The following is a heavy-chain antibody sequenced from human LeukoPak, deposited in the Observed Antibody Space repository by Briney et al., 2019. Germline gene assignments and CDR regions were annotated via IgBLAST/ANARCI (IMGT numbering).Heavy chain of an antibody. CDR1: GFTFSSYA. V-gene: IGHV3-30*03. CDR2: ISYDGSNK. J-gene: IGHJ4*02. D-gene: IGHD1-14*01. Sequence: GGSLRLSCAASGFTFSSYAMSWVRQAPGKGLEWVAVISYDGSNKYYADSVKGRFTISRDNSKNTLYLQMNSLRAEDTVVYYCGTHNFDYWGQGTLVTVSS. CDR3: GTHNFDY.